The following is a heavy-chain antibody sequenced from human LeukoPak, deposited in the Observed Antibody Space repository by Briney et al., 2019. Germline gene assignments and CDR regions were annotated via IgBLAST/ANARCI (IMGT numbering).Heavy chain of an antibody. CDR2: FDPEDGET. CDR1: GYTLTELS. D-gene: IGHD3-10*01. V-gene: IGHV1-24*01. CDR3: ATDYNGSGSYLS. J-gene: IGHJ5*02. Sequence: SVKVSCKVSGYTLTELSMHWVRQAPGKGLEWMGGFDPEDGETIYAQKFQGRVTMTEDTSTDTAYMELSSLRSEDTAVYYCATDYNGSGSYLSWGQGTLVTVSS.